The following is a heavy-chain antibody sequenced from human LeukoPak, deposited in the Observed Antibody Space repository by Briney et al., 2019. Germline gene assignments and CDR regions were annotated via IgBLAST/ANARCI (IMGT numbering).Heavy chain of an antibody. CDR2: IYAGGNT. J-gene: IGHJ4*02. V-gene: IGHV3-53*01. D-gene: IGHD2-15*01. CDR1: GFTVSSNY. Sequence: GGSLRLSCAASGFTVSSNYMSWFRQAPEKGLEWVSVIYAGGNTYYADPVKGRFTISRDNSKNTLYFQMNSLRAEDTAVYYCARDQYSCSGGSCYSYWGQGTLVTVSS. CDR3: ARDQYSCSGGSCYSY.